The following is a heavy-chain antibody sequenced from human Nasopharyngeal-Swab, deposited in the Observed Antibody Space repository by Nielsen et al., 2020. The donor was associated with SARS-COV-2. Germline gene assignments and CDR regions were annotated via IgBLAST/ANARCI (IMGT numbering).Heavy chain of an antibody. CDR2: ISYDGSNK. V-gene: IGHV3-30*18. CDR1: GFTFSSYG. CDR3: AKDWASYGMDV. Sequence: GESLKISCAASGFTFSSYGMHWVRQAPGKGLEWVAVISYDGSNKYYADSVKGRFTISRDNSKNTLYLQMNSLRAEDTAVYYCAKDWASYGMDVWGQGTTVTVSS. J-gene: IGHJ6*02. D-gene: IGHD3-16*01.